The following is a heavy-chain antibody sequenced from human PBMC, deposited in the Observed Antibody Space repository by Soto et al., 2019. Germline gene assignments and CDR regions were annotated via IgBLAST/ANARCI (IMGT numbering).Heavy chain of an antibody. J-gene: IGHJ4*02. CDR1: GGSISSSSYY. V-gene: IGHV4-39*01. CDR3: ARHTQQLVPLYFDY. Sequence: QLQLQESGPGLVKPSETLSLTCTVSGGSISSSSYYWGWIRQPPGKGLEWIGSIYYSGSTYYNPSRKSRVTISLDTSKNQFSLKLSSVTAADTAVYYCARHTQQLVPLYFDYWGQGTLVTVSS. CDR2: IYYSGST. D-gene: IGHD6-13*01.